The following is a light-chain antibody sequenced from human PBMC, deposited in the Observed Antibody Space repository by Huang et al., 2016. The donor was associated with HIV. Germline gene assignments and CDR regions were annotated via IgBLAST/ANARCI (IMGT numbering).Light chain of an antibody. Sequence: EIVLTQSPGTLSLSPGERATLSCRASQSISSSSLAWYLQKPGQAPTLLIHGASTRATDIPDRFSGRGSGTDFTLTSSRLEPEDFAVYYCHQYGSPPFTFGPGTKVDIK. CDR2: GAS. CDR1: QSISSSS. J-gene: IGKJ3*01. CDR3: HQYGSPPFT. V-gene: IGKV3-20*01.